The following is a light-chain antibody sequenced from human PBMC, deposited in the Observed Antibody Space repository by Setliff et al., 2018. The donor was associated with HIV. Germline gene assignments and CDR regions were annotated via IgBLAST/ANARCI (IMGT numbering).Light chain of an antibody. CDR3: SSYVNINTLD. CDR2: DVR. J-gene: IGLJ1*01. Sequence: QSALAQPASVSGSPGQSITISCTGTSSDIGAYNYVSWYQQHPGKAPKVMIYDVRKRPSGVSNRFSGSKSGNTASLTISGLQAEDEAAYYCSSYVNINTLDFGTGTKATVL. CDR1: SSDIGAYNY. V-gene: IGLV2-14*03.